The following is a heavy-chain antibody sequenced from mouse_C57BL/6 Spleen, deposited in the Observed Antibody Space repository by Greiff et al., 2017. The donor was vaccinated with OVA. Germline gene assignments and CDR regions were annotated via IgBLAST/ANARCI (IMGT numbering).Heavy chain of an antibody. CDR1: GFTFSSYG. V-gene: IGHV5-6*01. CDR2: ISSGGSYP. Sequence: EVHLVESGGDLVKPGGSLKLSCAASGFTFSSYGMSWVRQTPDTRLEWVATISSGGSYPYYPDSVKGRFTISRDNAKNTLYLQMSSLKSEDTAMYYCARQGTTVEGAMDYWGQGTSVTVSP. J-gene: IGHJ4*01. CDR3: ARQGTTVEGAMDY. D-gene: IGHD1-1*01.